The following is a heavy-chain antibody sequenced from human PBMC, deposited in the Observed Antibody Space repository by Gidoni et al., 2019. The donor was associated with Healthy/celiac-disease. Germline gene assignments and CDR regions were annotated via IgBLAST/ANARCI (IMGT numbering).Heavy chain of an antibody. V-gene: IGHV3-7*01. CDR3: ARDVTNWNCLDY. Sequence: EVQLVESGGGLVQPGGHLRLSCAASGFPFSSYWMSWVRQAPGKGLEWVANIKQDGSEKYYVDSVKGRFTISRDNAKNSLYLQMNSLRAEDTAVYYCARDVTNWNCLDYWGQGTLVTVSS. D-gene: IGHD1-7*01. CDR1: GFPFSSYW. CDR2: IKQDGSEK. J-gene: IGHJ4*02.